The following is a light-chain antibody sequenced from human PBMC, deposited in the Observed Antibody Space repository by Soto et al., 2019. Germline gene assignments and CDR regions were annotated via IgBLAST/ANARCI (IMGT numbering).Light chain of an antibody. CDR2: DAS. CDR1: QSISSW. J-gene: IGKJ2*01. CDR3: QQYNSYPYP. V-gene: IGKV1-5*01. Sequence: DIQMTQSPSTLSASVGDRVTMACRASQSISSWLAWYQQKPGKAPKLLIYDASSLESGVPSRFSGSGSGTAFTLTISSLQPDDFATYYCQQYNSYPYPFGQGTKVDIK.